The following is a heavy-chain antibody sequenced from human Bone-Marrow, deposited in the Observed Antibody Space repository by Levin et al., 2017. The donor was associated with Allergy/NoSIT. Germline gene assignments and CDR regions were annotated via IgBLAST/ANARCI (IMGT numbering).Heavy chain of an antibody. CDR1: GGSISSGPYF. V-gene: IGHV4-61*02. Sequence: KSSETLSLTCTVSGGSISSGPYFWSWIRQPAGKGLEWIGRIYTSGSTNYNPSLKSRVTISIDTSENQFSLKLSSVTAADTAVYYCARDARSAIVISGPLFDYWGQGTLVTVSS. CDR3: ARDARSAIVISGPLFDY. D-gene: IGHD2/OR15-2a*01. CDR2: IYTSGST. J-gene: IGHJ4*02.